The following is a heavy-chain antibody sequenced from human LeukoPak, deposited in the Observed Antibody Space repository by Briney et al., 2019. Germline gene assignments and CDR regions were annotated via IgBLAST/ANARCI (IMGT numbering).Heavy chain of an antibody. Sequence: SETLSLIRTVSGGSISSGGYYWSWIRQHPGKGLEWIGYIYYSGSTYYNPSLKSRVTISVDTSKNQFSLKLSSVTAADTAVYYCARTVSGYYPFDYWGQGTLVTVSS. CDR2: IYYSGST. J-gene: IGHJ4*02. CDR1: GGSISSGGYY. CDR3: ARTVSGYYPFDY. V-gene: IGHV4-31*03. D-gene: IGHD3-3*01.